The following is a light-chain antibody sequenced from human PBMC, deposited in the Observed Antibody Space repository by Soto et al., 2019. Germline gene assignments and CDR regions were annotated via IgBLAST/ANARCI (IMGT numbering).Light chain of an antibody. CDR2: SNS. V-gene: IGLV1-44*01. J-gene: IGLJ2*01. Sequence: QSVLAQPPSASGTPGQTVTISCSGGSSNIKTNGVSWYQQVPGAAPKLLIYSNSQRPSGAPDRFSGSKSGTSASLAISGLQSEDEVTYHCSTWDDSLNGLIFGGGTMVTVL. CDR3: STWDDSLNGLI. CDR1: SSNIKTNG.